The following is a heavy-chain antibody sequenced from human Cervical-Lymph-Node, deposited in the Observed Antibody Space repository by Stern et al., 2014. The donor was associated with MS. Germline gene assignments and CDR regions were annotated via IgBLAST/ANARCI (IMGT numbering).Heavy chain of an antibody. CDR2: ISTSGVYK. CDR3: TRAAGITASGSHFDY. J-gene: IGHJ4*02. Sequence: VQLVESGGGLVKPGGSLRLSCAASGFTVSSYSMNWVRQAPGKGLEWVSSISTSGVYKYYADSVKGRFTISRDTAKNSLYLHMSSRRAEDRAVYYCTRAAGITASGSHFDYWGQGILVTVSS. D-gene: IGHD6-19*01. V-gene: IGHV3-21*01. CDR1: GFTVSSYS.